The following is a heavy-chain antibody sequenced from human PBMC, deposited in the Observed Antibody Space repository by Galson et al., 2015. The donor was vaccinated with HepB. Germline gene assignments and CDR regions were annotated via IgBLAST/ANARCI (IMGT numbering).Heavy chain of an antibody. CDR2: INSDGSST. CDR1: GFTFSSYW. V-gene: IGHV3-74*01. CDR3: ARESRGWETDAFDI. J-gene: IGHJ3*02. Sequence: SLRLSCAASGFTFSSYWMHWVRQAPGKGLVWVSRINSDGSSTSYADSVKGRFTISRDNAKNTLYLQMNSLRAEDTAVYYCARESRGWETDAFDIWGQGTMVTVSS. D-gene: IGHD6-19*01.